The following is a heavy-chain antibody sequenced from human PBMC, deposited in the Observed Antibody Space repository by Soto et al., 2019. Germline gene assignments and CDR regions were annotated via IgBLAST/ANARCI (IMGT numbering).Heavy chain of an antibody. D-gene: IGHD2-2*01. Sequence: SVKVACKASVGSFSSYAISWLRLAPGQGLEWMGGIIPIFGTANYAQKFQGRVTITADESTSTAYMELSSLRSEDTAVYYCAREMGYCSSTSCYRDYYYYGMDVWGQGTTVTVSS. CDR3: AREMGYCSSTSCYRDYYYYGMDV. CDR1: VGSFSSYA. CDR2: IIPIFGTA. J-gene: IGHJ6*02. V-gene: IGHV1-69*01.